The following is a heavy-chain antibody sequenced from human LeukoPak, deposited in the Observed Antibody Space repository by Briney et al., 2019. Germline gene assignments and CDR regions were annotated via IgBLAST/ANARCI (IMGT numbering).Heavy chain of an antibody. J-gene: IGHJ4*02. CDR1: GGSISSGDFP. D-gene: IGHD4-11*01. CDR2: IFHTGHT. CDR3: ARQVERPTNFDY. Sequence: SETLSLTCAVSGGSISSGDFPWSWIRQPPGKGLEWIGYIFHTGHTSYNPSLKSRVTISVDTSKNQFSLKLSSVTAADTAVYYCARQVERPTNFDYWGQGTLVTVSS. V-gene: IGHV4-30-2*01.